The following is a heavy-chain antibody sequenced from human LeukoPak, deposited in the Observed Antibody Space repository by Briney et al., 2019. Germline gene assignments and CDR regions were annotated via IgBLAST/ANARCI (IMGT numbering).Heavy chain of an antibody. V-gene: IGHV1-24*01. D-gene: IGHD2-21*01. J-gene: IGHJ6*03. CDR1: GFTLSELS. Sequence: ASVKVSCKVSGFTLSELSMHWVRQAPGKGLGWVGGVDPRDGETVYAERFRDRVTLTDDRSSNTAYMDLSSLGADDTAVYYCATGVYCATTTCPGYGNYYYFMDVWGEGTTVTV. CDR2: VDPRDGET. CDR3: ATGVYCATTTCPGYGNYYYFMDV.